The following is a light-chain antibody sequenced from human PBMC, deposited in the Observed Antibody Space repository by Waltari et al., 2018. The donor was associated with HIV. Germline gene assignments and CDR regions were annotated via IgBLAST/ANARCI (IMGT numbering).Light chain of an antibody. CDR2: GAS. CDR1: QSVSSSY. V-gene: IGKV3-20*01. J-gene: IGKJ2*01. Sequence: IVLTQSPGTLSLSPGERATLSCRASQSVSSSYLAWYQQKPGQAPRLLIYGASRRATGIPDRFSGSGSGTDFTLTISRLEPEDFAVYYCQLYGSSSYTFGQGTKLEIK. CDR3: QLYGSSSYT.